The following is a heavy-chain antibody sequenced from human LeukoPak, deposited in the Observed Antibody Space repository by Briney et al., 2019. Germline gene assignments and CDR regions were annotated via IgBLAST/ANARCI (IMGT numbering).Heavy chain of an antibody. D-gene: IGHD1-1*01. Sequence: SETLSLTCTVSGGSISSSSYYWGWIRQPPGKGLEWIGSIYYSGSTYYNPSLKSRVTISVDTSKNQFSLKLSSVTVADTAVYYCARQAIPGFFDLWGRGTLVTVSS. CDR2: IYYSGST. J-gene: IGHJ2*01. V-gene: IGHV4-39*01. CDR1: GGSISSSSYY. CDR3: ARQAIPGFFDL.